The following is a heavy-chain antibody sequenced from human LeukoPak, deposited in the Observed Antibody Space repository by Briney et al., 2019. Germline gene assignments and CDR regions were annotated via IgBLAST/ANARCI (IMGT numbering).Heavy chain of an antibody. D-gene: IGHD4-11*01. CDR3: ARARLPNAYFDY. CDR1: GYTFTSYG. V-gene: IGHV1-18*01. Sequence: ASVKVSCKASGYTFTSYGISWVRQAPGLGLEWVGWISSYDGSTNYAEKFQDRLTVTTDTSTSTVYMELTSLRSDDTAVYYCARARLPNAYFDYWGQGTLVTVSS. J-gene: IGHJ4*02. CDR2: ISSYDGST.